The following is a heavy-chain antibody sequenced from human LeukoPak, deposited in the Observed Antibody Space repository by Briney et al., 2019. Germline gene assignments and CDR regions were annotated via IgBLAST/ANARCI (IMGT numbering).Heavy chain of an antibody. CDR1: GYTFTSYG. V-gene: IGHV1-18*01. Sequence: ASVKVSCKASGYTFTSYGISWVRQAPGQGLEWMGWISAYNGNTNYAQKLQGRVTMTTGTSTSTAYMELRSLRSDDTAVYYRARITMVRGVKHYFDYWGQGTLVTVSS. CDR2: ISAYNGNT. CDR3: ARITMVRGVKHYFDY. D-gene: IGHD3-10*01. J-gene: IGHJ4*02.